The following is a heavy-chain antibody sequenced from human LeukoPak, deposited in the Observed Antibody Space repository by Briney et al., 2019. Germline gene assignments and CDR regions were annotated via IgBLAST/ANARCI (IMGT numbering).Heavy chain of an antibody. CDR1: GFIFSDYG. V-gene: IGHV3-33*01. CDR3: ARWGGARQYYFDY. J-gene: IGHJ4*02. Sequence: GGSPRLSCAVSGFIFSDYGFHWVRQAPGKGLEWVAVTRFGGSIKQYADSVKGRFTISRDDSKNTLYLQMNSLKSGDTAVYYCARWGGARQYYFDYWGRGTLVTVSS. D-gene: IGHD3-16*01. CDR2: TRFGGSIK.